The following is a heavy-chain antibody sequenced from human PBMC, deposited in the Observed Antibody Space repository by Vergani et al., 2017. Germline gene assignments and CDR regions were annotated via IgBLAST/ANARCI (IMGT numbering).Heavy chain of an antibody. D-gene: IGHD2-15*01. CDR3: ARSTPLGWFDP. Sequence: QVQLVESGGGVVQPGRSLRLSCAASGFTFNQYGMHWVRQAPGKGLEWVAVTWYDGSNKYYADSVKGRFTISRDNSKNTLYLQMNSLRAEDTAVYYCARSTPLGWFDPWGQGTLVTVSS. CDR1: GFTFNQYG. V-gene: IGHV3-33*01. CDR2: TWYDGSNK. J-gene: IGHJ5*02.